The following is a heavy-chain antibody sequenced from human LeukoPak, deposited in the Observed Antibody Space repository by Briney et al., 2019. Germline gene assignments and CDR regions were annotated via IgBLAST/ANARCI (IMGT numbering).Heavy chain of an antibody. D-gene: IGHD3-3*01. J-gene: IGHJ3*02. Sequence: GGSLRLSCAASGFTFSDYYMSWIRQAPGKGLEWISYISGSNITIYYTDSVKGRFTISRDNSKNTLYLQMNSLRAEDTAVYYCAKDGLIPYYDFWSGFPVDAFDIWGQGTMVTVSS. CDR2: ISGSNITI. CDR3: AKDGLIPYYDFWSGFPVDAFDI. V-gene: IGHV3-11*01. CDR1: GFTFSDYY.